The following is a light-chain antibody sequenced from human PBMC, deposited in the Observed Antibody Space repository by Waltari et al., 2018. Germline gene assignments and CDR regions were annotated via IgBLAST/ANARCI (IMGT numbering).Light chain of an antibody. CDR2: EVT. J-gene: IGLJ7*01. CDR1: RSDVGGPKY. Sequence: QSALTQPASVSGSPGQSITISCTGTRSDVGGPKYDSWYQQYPGKAPHRIIYEVTKRPSGVSDRFSGSKSGNTASLTISVLQAEDEADYHCCSYTSATTLRVFGGGTRLTV. V-gene: IGLV2-14*01. CDR3: CSYTSATTLRV.